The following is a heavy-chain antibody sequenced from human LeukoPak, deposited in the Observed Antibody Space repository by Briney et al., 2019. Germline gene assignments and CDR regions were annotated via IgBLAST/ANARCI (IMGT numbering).Heavy chain of an antibody. J-gene: IGHJ5*02. CDR2: IYHSGST. CDR3: ARGAPEDSYGLPLDP. Sequence: PSETLSLTCTVSGGSISSGGYYWSWIRQPPGKGLEWIGYIYHSGSTYYNPSLKSRVTISVDRSKNQFSLKLSSVTAADTAVYYCARGAPEDSYGLPLDPWGQGTLVTVSS. V-gene: IGHV4-30-2*01. D-gene: IGHD5-18*01. CDR1: GGSISSGGYY.